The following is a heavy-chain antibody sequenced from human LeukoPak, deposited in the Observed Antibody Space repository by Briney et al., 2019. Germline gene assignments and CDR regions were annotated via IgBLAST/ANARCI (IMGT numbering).Heavy chain of an antibody. D-gene: IGHD3-16*01. J-gene: IGHJ4*02. Sequence: GGSLRLSCAASGFTFSSYSTHWVRQAPGKGLEYVSGISSNGASTYYALSVKGRFTISRDNSKNTLYLQMDSLRAEDMAVYYCAMGESFDWTVDYWGQGTLVTVSS. V-gene: IGHV3-64*01. CDR2: ISSNGAST. CDR1: GFTFSSYS. CDR3: AMGESFDWTVDY.